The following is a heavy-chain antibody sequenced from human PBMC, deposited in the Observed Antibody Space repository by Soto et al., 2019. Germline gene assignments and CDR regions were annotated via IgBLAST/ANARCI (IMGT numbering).Heavy chain of an antibody. D-gene: IGHD3-22*01. V-gene: IGHV3-21*01. CDR2: ISSSSSYI. CDR1: GFTFNTYS. CDR3: ARGHDPFSSGYPYYYYYGMDV. Sequence: EVPLVESGGGLVKPGGSLRLSCAASGFTFNTYSMNWVRQAPGKGLEWVSSISSSSSYIYYADSVKGRFAISRENAKHSLYLQMNSLRAEDTAVYYCARGHDPFSSGYPYYYYYGMDVWGQGTTVTVSS. J-gene: IGHJ6*02.